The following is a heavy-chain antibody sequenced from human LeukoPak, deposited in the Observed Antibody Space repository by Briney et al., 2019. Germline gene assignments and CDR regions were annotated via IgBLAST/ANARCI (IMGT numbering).Heavy chain of an antibody. D-gene: IGHD3-9*01. CDR2: IYHSGST. Sequence: SETLSLTCTVSGYSISSGYHWGWIRQPPGKGLEWIGRIYHSGSTYYNPSLKSRVTISVDTSKNQFSLKLSSVTAADTAVYYCAREGAYYDILTGYPTLYYFDYWGQGTLVTVSS. V-gene: IGHV4-38-2*02. CDR3: AREGAYYDILTGYPTLYYFDY. J-gene: IGHJ4*02. CDR1: GYSISSGYH.